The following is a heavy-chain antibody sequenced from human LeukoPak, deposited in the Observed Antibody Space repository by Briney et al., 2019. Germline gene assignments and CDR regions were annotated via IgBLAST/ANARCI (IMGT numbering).Heavy chain of an antibody. V-gene: IGHV3-30*18. Sequence: AGGSLRLSCAASGFTFSSDAMHWVRQAPGKGLEWVAVISYDGSNKYYADSVKGRFTISRDNSRNTLYLQMNSLRAEDTAVYYCAKIVGATDYWGQGTLVTVSS. CDR3: AKIVGATDY. J-gene: IGHJ4*02. CDR2: ISYDGSNK. D-gene: IGHD1-26*01. CDR1: GFTFSSDA.